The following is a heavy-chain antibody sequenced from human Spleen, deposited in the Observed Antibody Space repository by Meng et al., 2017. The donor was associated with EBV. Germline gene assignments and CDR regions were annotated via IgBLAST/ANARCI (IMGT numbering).Heavy chain of an antibody. CDR3: AIRPGIAAAQDP. J-gene: IGHJ5*02. CDR1: GGSFSGYY. CDR2: INHSGST. Sequence: QVQLQQWGAGLLKPPETLSLTCAVYGGSFSGYYWSWIRQPPGKGLEWIGEINHSGSTNYNPSLKSRVTISVDTSKNQFSLKLSSVTAADTAVYYCAIRPGIAAAQDPWGQGTLVTVSS. V-gene: IGHV4-34*01. D-gene: IGHD6-13*01.